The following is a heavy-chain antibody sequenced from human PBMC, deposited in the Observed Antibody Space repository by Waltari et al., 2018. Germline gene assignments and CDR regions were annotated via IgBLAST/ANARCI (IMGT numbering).Heavy chain of an antibody. J-gene: IGHJ3*02. CDR3: ARVLTTVTSDAFDI. CDR2: INRSGSA. Sequence: QLQLQESGSGLVKPSQTLSLTCAVSGGSIYSGGYSWSWIRQPPGKGLEWIGYINRSGSAYYNPSLKSRVTISQDRPKNQFSLKLSSVTAADTAVYYCARVLTTVTSDAFDIWGQGTMVTVSS. D-gene: IGHD4-17*01. CDR1: GGSIYSGGYS. V-gene: IGHV4-30-2*01.